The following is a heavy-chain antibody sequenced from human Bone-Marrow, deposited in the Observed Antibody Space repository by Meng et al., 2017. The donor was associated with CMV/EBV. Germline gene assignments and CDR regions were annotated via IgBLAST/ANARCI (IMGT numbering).Heavy chain of an antibody. Sequence: VSGASIYSCSYYWSWIRQHPGKGLEWIGYISYSATTYYNPSLKSRVTISVDTSKNQSSLKLSSVTATDTAVYFCARVYIWGNYRLDYWGQGALVTVSS. CDR1: GASIYSCSYY. CDR3: ARVYIWGNYRLDY. J-gene: IGHJ4*02. V-gene: IGHV4-31*02. D-gene: IGHD3-16*02. CDR2: ISYSATT.